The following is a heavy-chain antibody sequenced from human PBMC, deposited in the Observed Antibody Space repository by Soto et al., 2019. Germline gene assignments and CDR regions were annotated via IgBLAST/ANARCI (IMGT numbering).Heavy chain of an antibody. V-gene: IGHV3-7*03. J-gene: IGHJ4*02. CDR3: ARAPYSNAWYRFDL. D-gene: IGHD4-4*01. CDR1: GFTFSGYW. Sequence: GGSLRLSCEASGFTFSGYWMSWVRQAPGNGLEWVADIKHDGSVQYYVDSVKGRFTISRDNAKKLLYLQMNGLRAEDTALYYCARAPYSNAWYRFDLWGQGTLVTVSS. CDR2: IKHDGSVQ.